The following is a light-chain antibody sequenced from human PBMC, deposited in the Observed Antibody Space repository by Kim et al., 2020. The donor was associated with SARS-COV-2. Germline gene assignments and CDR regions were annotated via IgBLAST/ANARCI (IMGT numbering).Light chain of an antibody. Sequence: LGQTVRMTCQGDSLRSYYASWYQQKPGQAPVLVIYGKNNRPSGIPDRFSGSSSGNTASLTITGAQAEDEADYYCNSRDSSGNHRYVFGAGTKVTVL. CDR1: SLRSYY. CDR3: NSRDSSGNHRYV. CDR2: GKN. V-gene: IGLV3-19*01. J-gene: IGLJ1*01.